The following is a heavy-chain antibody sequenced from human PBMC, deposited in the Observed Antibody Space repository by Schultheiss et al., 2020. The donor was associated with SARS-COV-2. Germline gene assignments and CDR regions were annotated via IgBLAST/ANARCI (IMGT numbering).Heavy chain of an antibody. J-gene: IGHJ4*02. V-gene: IGHV3-9*01. Sequence: GGSLRLSCAASGFTFSSYSMNWVRQAPGKGLEWVSGISWNSGSIGYADSVKGRFTISRDNANNFLYLQMNSLRVEDTALYYCARDRDYCSSVRCYNTFGYWGQGNLVTVSS. CDR1: GFTFSSYS. CDR3: ARDRDYCSSVRCYNTFGY. D-gene: IGHD2-2*01. CDR2: ISWNSGSI.